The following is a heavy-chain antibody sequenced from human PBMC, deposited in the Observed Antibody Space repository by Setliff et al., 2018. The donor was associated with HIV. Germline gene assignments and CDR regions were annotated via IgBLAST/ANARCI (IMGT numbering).Heavy chain of an antibody. CDR2: IKQDGSEK. CDR3: AGGARGYSYG. V-gene: IGHV3-7*01. D-gene: IGHD5-18*01. Sequence: SGGSLRLSCAGSGFTFSSYWMSWVRQAPGKGLEWVANIKQDGSEKYYVESVKGRFTISRDNANNSLYLQMNSLRAEDTAVYYCAGGARGYSYGWGQGTLVTVSS. J-gene: IGHJ4*02. CDR1: GFTFSSYW.